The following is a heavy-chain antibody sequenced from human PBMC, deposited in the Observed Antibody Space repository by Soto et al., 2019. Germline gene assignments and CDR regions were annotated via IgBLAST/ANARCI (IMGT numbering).Heavy chain of an antibody. CDR1: GYSFTSHW. Sequence: GESLKISCKTSGYSFTSHWIAWVRQMPGKGLEWMGIIYPSDSDIRYRPSFQGQVTISVDKSISTAYLQWNSLKASDTASYYCARHTYSSSSWFDPWGPGTLVTVSS. J-gene: IGHJ5*02. D-gene: IGHD6-6*01. V-gene: IGHV5-51*01. CDR2: IYPSDSDI. CDR3: ARHTYSSSSWFDP.